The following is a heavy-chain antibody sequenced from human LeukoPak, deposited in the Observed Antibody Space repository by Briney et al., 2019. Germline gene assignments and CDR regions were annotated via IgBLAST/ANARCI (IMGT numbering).Heavy chain of an antibody. V-gene: IGHV4-38-2*02. CDR3: ARPTSKLGSFDY. Sequence: PSETLSLTCTVSGYSISTGYYWGWIRPPPGKGLEWIGTIYYSGSTYYNPSLKSRITISVDTSKNQFSLKMRSVTAADTAVYYCARPTSKLGSFDYWGQGTLVTVSS. J-gene: IGHJ4*02. CDR2: IYYSGST. D-gene: IGHD2/OR15-2a*01. CDR1: GYSISTGYY.